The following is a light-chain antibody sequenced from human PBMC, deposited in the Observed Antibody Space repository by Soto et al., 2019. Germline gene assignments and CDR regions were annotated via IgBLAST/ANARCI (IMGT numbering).Light chain of an antibody. CDR3: LSGHSRP. V-gene: IGKV1-39*01. CDR1: QTISKY. J-gene: IGKJ4*01. CDR2: DVS. Sequence: DIQMTQSPSSLSASVGDRVTITCRASQTISKYLAWYQQKPGKAPDLLIYDVSTLQSGVPSRFSGSGSGTDFTLTISSLQPEDFATYFCLSGHSRPFGGGTKVEIK.